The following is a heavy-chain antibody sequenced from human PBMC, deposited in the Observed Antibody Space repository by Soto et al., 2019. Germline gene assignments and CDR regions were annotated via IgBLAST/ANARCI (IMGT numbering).Heavy chain of an antibody. D-gene: IGHD2-15*01. V-gene: IGHV3-30-3*01. CDR2: ISYDGSNK. CDR3: ARDGIVVVAATPPPFDY. CDR1: GFTFSSYA. Sequence: LRLSCAASGFTFSSYAMHWVRQAPGKGLEWVAVISYDGSNKYYADSVKGRFTISRDNSKNTLYLQMNSLRAEDTAVYYCARDGIVVVAATPPPFDYWCQGTLVTVSS. J-gene: IGHJ4*02.